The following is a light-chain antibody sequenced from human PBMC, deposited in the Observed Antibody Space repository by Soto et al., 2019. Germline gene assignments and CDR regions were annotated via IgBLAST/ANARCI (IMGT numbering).Light chain of an antibody. CDR2: EGG. J-gene: IGLJ2*01. CDR3: CSYAGSRNVV. CDR1: PSDVGSYNL. V-gene: IGLV2-23*01. Sequence: QSALTQPASVSGSPGQSITISCTATPSDVGSYNLVSWYQQHPGKAPRLMIYEGGKRPSGVPNRFSGSKSGNTASLTISGLQAEDEADYYCCSYAGSRNVVFGGGTKLTVL.